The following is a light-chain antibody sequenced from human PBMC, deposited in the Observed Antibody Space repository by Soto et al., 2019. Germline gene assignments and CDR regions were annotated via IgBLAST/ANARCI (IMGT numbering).Light chain of an antibody. CDR2: GAS. CDR1: HTVRSGY. Sequence: EIVLTQSPGTVSLSPGERATLSCRASHTVRSGYLAWYQQKPGQAPRLLIYGASSRATGIPDRFSGSGSGTDFTLTISRLEPEDFAVYYCHQYDNWPKTFGQGTRLEI. V-gene: IGKV3-20*01. J-gene: IGKJ5*01. CDR3: HQYDNWPKT.